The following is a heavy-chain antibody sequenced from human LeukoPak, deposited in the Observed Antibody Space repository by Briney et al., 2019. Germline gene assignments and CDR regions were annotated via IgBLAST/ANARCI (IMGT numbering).Heavy chain of an antibody. CDR3: ASYSSGYYHDAFDI. CDR1: GGSISSGDYY. D-gene: IGHD3-22*01. V-gene: IGHV4-30-4*01. J-gene: IGHJ3*02. CDR2: IYYSGST. Sequence: SQTLSLTCTVSGGSISSGDYYWSWIRQPPGKGLEWIGYIYYSGSTNYNPSLKSRVTISVDTSKNQFSLKLSSVTAADTAVYYCASYSSGYYHDAFDIWGQGTMVTVSS.